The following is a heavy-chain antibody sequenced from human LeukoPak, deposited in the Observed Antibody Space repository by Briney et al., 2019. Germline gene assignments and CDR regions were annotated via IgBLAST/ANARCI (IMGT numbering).Heavy chain of an antibody. J-gene: IGHJ5*02. D-gene: IGHD6-13*01. CDR2: INPDSGGT. CDR1: GYTFTGHY. CDR3: ARDPRIKAAGDDNWFDP. Sequence: VSVKVSCKASGYTFTGHYMHWVRQAPGQGLEWMGWINPDSGGTDYAQKFQGGVTMTRDTSITTAYMELSRLTSDDTAVYFCARDPRIKAAGDDNWFDPWGQGTLVTVSS. V-gene: IGHV1-2*02.